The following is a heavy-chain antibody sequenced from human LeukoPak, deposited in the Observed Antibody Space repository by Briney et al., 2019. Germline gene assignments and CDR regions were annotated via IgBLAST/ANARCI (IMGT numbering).Heavy chain of an antibody. Sequence: SETLSLTCAVYGGSFSGYYWSWIRQPPGKGLEWIGEVNHSGSTNYNPSLKSRVTISVDTSKNQFSLKLSSVTAADTAVYYCARVGEWLLYYYYYYMDVWGKGTTVTVSS. V-gene: IGHV4-34*01. CDR3: ARVGEWLLYYYYYYMDV. CDR1: GGSFSGYY. J-gene: IGHJ6*03. CDR2: VNHSGST. D-gene: IGHD3-16*01.